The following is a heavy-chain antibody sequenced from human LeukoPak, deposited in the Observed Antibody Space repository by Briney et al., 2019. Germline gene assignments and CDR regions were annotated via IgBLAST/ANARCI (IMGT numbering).Heavy chain of an antibody. D-gene: IGHD2-2*01. V-gene: IGHV3-30*18. CDR2: ISDDGSNK. J-gene: IGHJ4*02. Sequence: PGGSLRLSCAASGFTFSSYGMHWVRQAPGKGLEWVAVISDDGSNKYYADSVKGRFTISRDNSKNTLYLQMNSLRAEDTAVYYCAKSVVPAATAADNSLDYWGQGTLVTVSS. CDR1: GFTFSSYG. CDR3: AKSVVPAATAADNSLDY.